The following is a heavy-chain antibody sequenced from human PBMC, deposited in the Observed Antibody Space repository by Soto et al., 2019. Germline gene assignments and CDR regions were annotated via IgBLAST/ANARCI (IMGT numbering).Heavy chain of an antibody. D-gene: IGHD3-3*01. V-gene: IGHV3-33*01. J-gene: IGHJ6*03. CDR2: IWYDGSNK. Sequence: QVQLVESGGGVVQPGRSLRLSCAASGFTFSSYGMHWVRQAPGKGLEWGAVIWYDGSNKYYADSVKGRFTISRDNSKNTLYLQMNSLRAEDTAVYYCARDYDFWSGYYKYYYYYMDVWGKGTTVTVSS. CDR1: GFTFSSYG. CDR3: ARDYDFWSGYYKYYYYYMDV.